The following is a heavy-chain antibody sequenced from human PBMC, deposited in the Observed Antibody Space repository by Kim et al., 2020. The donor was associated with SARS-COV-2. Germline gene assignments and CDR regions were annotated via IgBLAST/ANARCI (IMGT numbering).Heavy chain of an antibody. CDR2: IYYSGST. CDR1: GGSISSSSYY. CDR3: ARHPSSSPSGFDY. J-gene: IGHJ4*02. D-gene: IGHD6-6*01. Sequence: SETLSLTCTVSGGSISSSSYYWGWIRQPPGKGLEWIGSIYYSGSTYYNPSLKSRVTISVDTSKNQFSLKLSSVTAADTAVYYCARHPSSSPSGFDYWGQGTLVTVSS. V-gene: IGHV4-39*01.